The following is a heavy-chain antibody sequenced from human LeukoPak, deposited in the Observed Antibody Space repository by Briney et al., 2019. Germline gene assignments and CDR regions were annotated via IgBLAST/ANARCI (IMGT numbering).Heavy chain of an antibody. CDR3: ARDATGYSSSGGGGFDY. V-gene: IGHV1-18*01. D-gene: IGHD6-13*01. CDR2: ISAYNGNT. CDR1: GYTFTSYG. Sequence: ASVKVSCKASGYTFTSYGINWVRQAPGQGLEWMGWISAYNGNTNYAQKLQGRVTMTTDTSTSTAYMELRSLRSDDTAVYYCARDATGYSSSGGGGFDYWGQGTLVTVSS. J-gene: IGHJ4*02.